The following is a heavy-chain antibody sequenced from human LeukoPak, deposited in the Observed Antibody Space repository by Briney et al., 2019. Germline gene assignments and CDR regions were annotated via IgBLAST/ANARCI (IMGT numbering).Heavy chain of an antibody. J-gene: IGHJ4*02. CDR1: GFTFSSYG. Sequence: PGGSLRLSCAASGFTFSSYGMHRVRQAPGKGLVWVSRMNSDGSITRYADSVKGRFTISRDNAKSTLYLQMNSLRAEDTAVYYCARGGNYVLGSYNYWGQGTLVTVSS. CDR3: ARGGNYVLGSYNY. D-gene: IGHD3-10*01. CDR2: MNSDGSIT. V-gene: IGHV3-74*01.